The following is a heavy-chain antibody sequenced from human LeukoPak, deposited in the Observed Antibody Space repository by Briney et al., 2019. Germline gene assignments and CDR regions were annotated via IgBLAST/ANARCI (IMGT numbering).Heavy chain of an antibody. CDR1: GYTFTSCY. CDR3: TREDDYDSSGSYRRSQLDY. D-gene: IGHD3-22*01. J-gene: IGHJ4*02. CDR2: INPSGGST. Sequence: ASVKVSCKASGYTFTSCYIHWVRQAPGQGLEWVGIINPSGGSTTYAQKFQGRVTVTRDTSTSTVYMELSSLISEDTAVYYCTREDDYDSSGSYRRSQLDYWGQGTLVTVSS. V-gene: IGHV1-46*01.